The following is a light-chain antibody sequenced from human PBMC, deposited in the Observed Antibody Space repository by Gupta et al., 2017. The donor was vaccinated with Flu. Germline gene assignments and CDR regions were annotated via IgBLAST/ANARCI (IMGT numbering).Light chain of an antibody. Sequence: VFPQSPATLSLSPGQQAPLSCRSSQSVDSYLVWYQQKPGQAPRLLIYAASNRATGIPARFSGSGFGTDFTLTINPLEPEDFAVYYCQQRSNWPPVTFGQGTRLEIK. CDR1: QSVDSY. CDR2: AAS. V-gene: IGKV3-11*01. CDR3: QQRSNWPPVT. J-gene: IGKJ5*01.